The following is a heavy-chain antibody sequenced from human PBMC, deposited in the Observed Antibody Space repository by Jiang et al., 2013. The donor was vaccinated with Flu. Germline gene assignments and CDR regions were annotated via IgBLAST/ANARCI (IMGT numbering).Heavy chain of an antibody. D-gene: IGHD4-17*01. V-gene: IGHV3-33*01. CDR1: GFTSVVMA. Sequence: SLRLSCVASGFTSVVMACTGSARLQARGWSGCQVYGIDGSHIHYVDSVKGRFTISRDNSKNTLYLQMNSLRGEDTAVYYCAREYGDYYFDYWGQGTLVTVSS. CDR2: YGIDGSHI. J-gene: IGHJ4*02. CDR3: AREYGDYYFDY.